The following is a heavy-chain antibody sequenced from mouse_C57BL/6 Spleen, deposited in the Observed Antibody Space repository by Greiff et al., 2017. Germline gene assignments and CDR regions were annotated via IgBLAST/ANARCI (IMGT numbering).Heavy chain of an antibody. Sequence: EVKLVESGGGLVKPGGSLKLSCAASGFTFSDYGIHWVRQAPEKGLEWVAYISSGSSTIYYADTVKGRFTISRDNAKNTLFLQMTSLRSEDTAMYYCARRRAVVDYYAMDYWGQGTSVTVSS. D-gene: IGHD1-1*01. J-gene: IGHJ4*01. V-gene: IGHV5-17*01. CDR2: ISSGSSTI. CDR1: GFTFSDYG. CDR3: ARRRAVVDYYAMDY.